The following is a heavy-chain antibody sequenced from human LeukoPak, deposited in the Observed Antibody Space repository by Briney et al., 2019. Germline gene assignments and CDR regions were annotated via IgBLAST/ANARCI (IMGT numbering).Heavy chain of an antibody. CDR3: ARDLIAPAGSDAFDI. D-gene: IGHD6-13*01. CDR1: GYTFTSYA. Sequence: ASVKVSCKASGYTFTSYAMNWVRQAPGQGLEWMGGIIPIFGTANYAQRFQGRVTITADKSTNTAYMELSSLRSEDTAVYYCARDLIAPAGSDAFDIWGQGTMVTVSS. CDR2: IIPIFGTA. V-gene: IGHV1-69*06. J-gene: IGHJ3*02.